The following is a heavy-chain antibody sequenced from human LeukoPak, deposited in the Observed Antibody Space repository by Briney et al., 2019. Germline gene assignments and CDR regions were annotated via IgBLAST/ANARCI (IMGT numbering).Heavy chain of an antibody. CDR3: ARDLRAMVRGVIHY. CDR2: ISSSSSYI. D-gene: IGHD3-10*01. CDR1: GFTFSSYS. Sequence: GGSLRLSCAASGFTFSSYSMNWVRQAPGEGLEWVSSISSSSSYIYYADSVKGRFTISRDNAKNSLYLQMNSLRAEDTAVYYCARDLRAMVRGVIHYWGQGTLVTVSS. V-gene: IGHV3-21*01. J-gene: IGHJ4*02.